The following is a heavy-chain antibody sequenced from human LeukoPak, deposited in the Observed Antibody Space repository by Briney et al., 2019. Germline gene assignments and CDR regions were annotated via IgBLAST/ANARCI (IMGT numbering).Heavy chain of an antibody. CDR1: GGSFSGYY. V-gene: IGHV4-34*01. CDR3: AREAVEVKAFDY. J-gene: IGHJ4*02. D-gene: IGHD6-19*01. CDR2: INHSGST. Sequence: SETLSLTCAVYGGSFSGYYWSWIRQPPGKGLEWIGEINHSGSTNYNPSLKSRVTISVDTSKNQFSLKLSSVTAADTAVYYCAREAVEVKAFDYWGQGTLVTVSS.